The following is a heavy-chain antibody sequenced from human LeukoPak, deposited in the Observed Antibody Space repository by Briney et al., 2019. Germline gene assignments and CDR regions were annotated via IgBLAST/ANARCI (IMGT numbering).Heavy chain of an antibody. CDR3: ARDRGGSYSAIDY. CDR2: ISSSSITI. CDR1: GFTFSRYS. Sequence: GGSLRLSCAASGFTFSRYSLNWVRQAPGKGLEWVSFISSSSITINYADSVKGRFTISRDNAKKSLYLQMNSLRAEDTAVYYCARDRGGSYSAIDYWGQGTLVTVSS. J-gene: IGHJ4*02. V-gene: IGHV3-48*04. D-gene: IGHD2-15*01.